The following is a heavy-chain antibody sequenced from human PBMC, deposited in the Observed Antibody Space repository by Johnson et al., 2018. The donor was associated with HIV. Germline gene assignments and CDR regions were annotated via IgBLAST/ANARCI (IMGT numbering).Heavy chain of an antibody. J-gene: IGHJ3*02. D-gene: IGHD5-18*01. Sequence: VHLVESGGGVVRPGGSLRLSCAASGFTFDDYAMHWVRQAPGKGLEWGSGISWNGGSTGYADSVKGRFTISRDNAKNSLYLQMNSLRAEDTALYYCARVKGYGIPSAFDIWCQGTMVTVSS. CDR1: GFTFDDYA. CDR3: ARVKGYGIPSAFDI. V-gene: IGHV3-20*04. CDR2: ISWNGGST.